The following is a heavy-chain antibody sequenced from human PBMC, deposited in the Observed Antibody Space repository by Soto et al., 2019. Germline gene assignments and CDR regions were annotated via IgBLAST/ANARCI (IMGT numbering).Heavy chain of an antibody. CDR2: IYPGDSDT. CDR3: ASSTYTRNGVQAFDI. D-gene: IGHD1-1*01. CDR1: GYSFTSYW. V-gene: IGHV5-51*01. Sequence: GESLKISCKGSGYSFTSYWIGWVRQMPGKGLEWMGIIYPGDSDTRYSPSFQGQVTISADKSISTAYLQWSSLKASDTAMYYCASSTYTRNGVQAFDIWGQGTMVTVSS. J-gene: IGHJ3*02.